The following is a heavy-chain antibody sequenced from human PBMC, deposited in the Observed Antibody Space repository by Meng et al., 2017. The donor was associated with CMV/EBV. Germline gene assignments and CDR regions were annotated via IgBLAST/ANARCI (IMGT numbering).Heavy chain of an antibody. CDR1: GFTFSSYA. CDR3: AKNLAFTVDTDAFDI. V-gene: IGHV3-23*01. CDR2: ISGSGGST. Sequence: GGSLRLSCAVSGFTFSSYAMSWVRQAPGKGLEWVSAISGSGGSTYYADSVKGRFTISRDNSKNTLYLQMNSLRAEDTAVYYCAKNLAFTVDTDAFDIWGQGTMVTVSS. J-gene: IGHJ3*02. D-gene: IGHD6-19*01.